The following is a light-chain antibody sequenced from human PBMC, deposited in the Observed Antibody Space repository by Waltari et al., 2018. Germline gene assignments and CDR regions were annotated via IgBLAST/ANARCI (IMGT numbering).Light chain of an antibody. J-gene: IGKJ4*01. CDR3: QQSFSPLT. Sequence: DIQMTQSPSSLSASVGDRVTITCRASQSISTYLNWYQQKPRGAPTLLISTASTLQSGVPPRFSGSGSETDFTLTISGLQPDDFATYFCQQSFSPLTFGGGTNVDIK. V-gene: IGKV1-39*01. CDR2: TAS. CDR1: QSISTY.